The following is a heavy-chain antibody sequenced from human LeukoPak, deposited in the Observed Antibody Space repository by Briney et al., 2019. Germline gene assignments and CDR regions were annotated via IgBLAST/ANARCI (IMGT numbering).Heavy chain of an antibody. Sequence: ASVKVSCKASGYTFTNYGISWVRQAPGKGLEWLGGFDPEDGETIYAQKFQGRVTMSEDTSTDTAYMELSSLRSEDTAVYYCATAVYYDSSGYGDYWGQGTLVTVSS. CDR3: ATAVYYDSSGYGDY. D-gene: IGHD3-22*01. J-gene: IGHJ4*02. CDR2: FDPEDGET. CDR1: GYTFTNYG. V-gene: IGHV1-24*01.